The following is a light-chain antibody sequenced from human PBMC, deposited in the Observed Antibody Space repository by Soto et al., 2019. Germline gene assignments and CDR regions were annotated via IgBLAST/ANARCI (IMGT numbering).Light chain of an antibody. V-gene: IGLV8-61*01. CDR3: VLYMGSGIGV. CDR1: SGSVSTSYY. J-gene: IGLJ3*02. CDR2: STN. Sequence: QTVVTQEPSFSVSPGRTVTLTCGLSSGSVSTSYYPSWYQQTPGQAPRTLIYSTNTRSSGVPDRFSGSILGNKAALTITGAQADDESDYSCVLYMGSGIGVFGGGTQLTVL.